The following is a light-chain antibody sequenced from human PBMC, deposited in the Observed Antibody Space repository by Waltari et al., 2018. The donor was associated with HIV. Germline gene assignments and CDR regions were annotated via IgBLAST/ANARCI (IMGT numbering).Light chain of an antibody. CDR1: IRYIRLYRY. CDR3: CSYTTRNAFV. CDR2: DVD. V-gene: IGLV2-14*03. J-gene: IGLJ1*01. Sequence: QSALPHPASASGSPVQSITTSCHGTIRYIRLYRYVSWFQHHPGNAPHLVILDVDMRASGLSDRFAGSKAGYTASLTISGLQPEDEADYFCCSYTTRNAFVFGTGTTVTVL.